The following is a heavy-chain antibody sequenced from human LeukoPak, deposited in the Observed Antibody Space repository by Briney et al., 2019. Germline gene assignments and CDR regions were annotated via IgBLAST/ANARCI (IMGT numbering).Heavy chain of an antibody. CDR3: ARDGGEAARPFDY. V-gene: IGHV1-46*01. J-gene: IGHJ4*02. D-gene: IGHD6-6*01. Sequence: GASVKVSCKASGYTFTSYYMQWLRQAPGQGLEWMGIINPSGGSTSYAQKFQGRVTMTRDTSTSTVYMELSSLRSEDTAVYYCARDGGEAARPFDYWGQGTLVTVSS. CDR2: INPSGGST. CDR1: GYTFTSYY.